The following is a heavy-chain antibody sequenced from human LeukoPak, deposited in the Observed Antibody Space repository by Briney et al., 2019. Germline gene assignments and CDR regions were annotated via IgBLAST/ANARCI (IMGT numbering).Heavy chain of an antibody. Sequence: GASVKVSCKASGYTFTTYGFSWVRQAPGQGLDWLGWSSTYNGNTNYAQKVQDRGTMTTCSSTSTAYMELRRLRSDAAAVYYCARDQLASGSYSSGERVYWGQGTMVTVSS. CDR2: SSTYNGNT. V-gene: IGHV1-18*01. J-gene: IGHJ4*02. CDR3: ARDQLASGSYSSGERVY. CDR1: GYTFTTYG. D-gene: IGHD1-26*01.